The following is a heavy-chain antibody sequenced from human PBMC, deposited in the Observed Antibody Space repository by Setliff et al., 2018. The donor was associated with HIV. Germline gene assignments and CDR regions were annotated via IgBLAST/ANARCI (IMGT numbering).Heavy chain of an antibody. V-gene: IGHV1-69*05. CDR2: IIPIYGTP. CDR1: GGTFSSYS. D-gene: IGHD2-21*01. J-gene: IGHJ5*02. Sequence: SVKVSCKASGGTFSSYSINWVRQAPGQGLEWMGGIIPIYGTPIYAQKFQGSVTMTTDTSTSTVYMELRNLRSDDTAVYFCARGGPARVALLYWFDPWGQGTLVTVSS. CDR3: ARGGPARVALLYWFDP.